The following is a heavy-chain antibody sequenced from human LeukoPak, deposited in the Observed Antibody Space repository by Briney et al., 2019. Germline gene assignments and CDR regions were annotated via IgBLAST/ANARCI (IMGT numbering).Heavy chain of an antibody. CDR1: GGSISGSSYY. D-gene: IGHD3-22*01. CDR2: IYYSGST. Sequence: SETLSLTCTVSGGSISGSSYYWGWIRQPPGKGLEWIGSIYYSGSTYYNPSLKSRVTISVDTSKNQFSLKLSSVTAADTAVYYCARGQNDSSGYYPENFDYWGQGTLVTVSS. V-gene: IGHV4-39*07. CDR3: ARGQNDSSGYYPENFDY. J-gene: IGHJ4*02.